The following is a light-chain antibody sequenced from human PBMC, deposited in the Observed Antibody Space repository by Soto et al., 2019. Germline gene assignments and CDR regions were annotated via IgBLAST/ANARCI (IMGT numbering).Light chain of an antibody. CDR3: QQYQNLWT. Sequence: EIVLTQSPATLSLSPGERATLSCRASQSVNSYLAWYQQKSGQAPRLLIYDASNRAAGIPVRFSGSGSGTDFTLTINSLQSEDFAVYYCQQYQNLWTFGQGTKV. CDR1: QSVNSY. V-gene: IGKV3-11*01. CDR2: DAS. J-gene: IGKJ1*01.